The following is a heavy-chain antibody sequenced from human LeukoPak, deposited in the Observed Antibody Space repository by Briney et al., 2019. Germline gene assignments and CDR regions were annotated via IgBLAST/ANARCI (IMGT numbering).Heavy chain of an antibody. V-gene: IGHV1-2*02. Sequence: ASVKVSCKASGYTFTGYYMHWVRQAPGQGLEWMGWINPNSGGTNYAQKFQGRVTMTRDTSISTAYMELSRLRSDDAAVYYCARDLTSGYYGFLYWGQGTLVTVSS. CDR3: ARDLTSGYYGFLY. J-gene: IGHJ4*02. D-gene: IGHD3-22*01. CDR2: INPNSGGT. CDR1: GYTFTGYY.